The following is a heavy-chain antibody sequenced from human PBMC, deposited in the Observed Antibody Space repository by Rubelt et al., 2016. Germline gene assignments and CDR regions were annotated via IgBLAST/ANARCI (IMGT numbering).Heavy chain of an antibody. CDR2: INPNSGGT. J-gene: IGHJ4*02. V-gene: IGHV1-2*02. D-gene: IGHD3-22*01. CDR1: GGTFSSYA. Sequence: QVQLVQSGAEVKKPGSSVKVSCKASGGTFSSYAISWVRQAPGQGLEWMGWINPNSGGTNYAQKVQGRVTMTRDTSISTAYMELSRLRSDDTAVYYCARFAIGGHSSGYLFDYWGQGTLVTVSS. CDR3: ARFAIGGHSSGYLFDY.